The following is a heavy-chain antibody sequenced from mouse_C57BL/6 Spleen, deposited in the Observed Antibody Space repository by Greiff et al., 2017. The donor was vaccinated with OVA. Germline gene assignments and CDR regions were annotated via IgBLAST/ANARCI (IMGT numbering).Heavy chain of an antibody. CDR3: AKTPQGFYFDY. J-gene: IGHJ2*01. D-gene: IGHD3-2*02. CDR1: GFTFTDYY. CDR2: IRNKANGYTT. V-gene: IGHV7-3*03. Sequence: EVHLVESGGGLVQPGGSLSLSCAASGFTFTDYYMSWVRQPPGKALEWLGFIRNKANGYTTEYSASVKGRFTISRDNSQSILYLQMNALRAEDSATYYCAKTPQGFYFDYWGQGTTLTVSS.